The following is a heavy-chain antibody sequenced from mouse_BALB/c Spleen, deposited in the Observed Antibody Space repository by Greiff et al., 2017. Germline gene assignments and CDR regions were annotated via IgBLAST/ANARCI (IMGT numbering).Heavy chain of an antibody. CDR2: IDPKNGDT. CDR3: IAWDYGGNFDV. V-gene: IGHV14-4*02. Sequence: VQLQQSGAELVRSGASVKLSCTASGFNIKDYYMHWVKQRPEQGLEWIGWIDPKNGDTEYAPKFQGKATMTADTSSNTAYLQLSSLTSEDTAVYYCIAWDYGGNFDVWGAGTTVTVSS. J-gene: IGHJ1*01. D-gene: IGHD2-4*01. CDR1: GFNIKDYY.